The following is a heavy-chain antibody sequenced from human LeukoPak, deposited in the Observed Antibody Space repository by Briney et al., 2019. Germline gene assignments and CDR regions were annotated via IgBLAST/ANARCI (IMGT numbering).Heavy chain of an antibody. D-gene: IGHD5-24*01. V-gene: IGHV1-18*04. Sequence: ASVKVSCKASGYTFTGYYMHWVRQAPGQGLEWMGWISAYNGSTNYAQKLQGRVTMTTDTSTSTAYMKLRSLRSDDTAVYYCARDRGGMATLDRYWGQGTLVTVSS. J-gene: IGHJ4*02. CDR1: GYTFTGYY. CDR2: ISAYNGST. CDR3: ARDRGGMATLDRY.